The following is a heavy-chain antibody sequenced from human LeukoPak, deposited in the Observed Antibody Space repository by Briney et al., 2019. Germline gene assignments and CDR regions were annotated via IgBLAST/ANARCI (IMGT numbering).Heavy chain of an antibody. D-gene: IGHD5-18*01. CDR2: IDDVGSGT. J-gene: IGHJ3*02. CDR1: GFIFNNYG. V-gene: IGHV3-74*01. CDR3: ARDPQRYSANDAFDI. Sequence: GGSLRLSCAGSGFIFNNYGMHWVRQVPGKGLVWVARIDDVGSGTSYADSVKGRFTISRDNSKNTLYLQMNSLRAEDTAVYYCARDPQRYSANDAFDIWGQGTMVTVSS.